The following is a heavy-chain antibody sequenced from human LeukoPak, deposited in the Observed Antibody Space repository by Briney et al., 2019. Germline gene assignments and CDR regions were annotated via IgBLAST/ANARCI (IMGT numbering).Heavy chain of an antibody. J-gene: IGHJ3*02. Sequence: SETLSLTCAVYGGSFSGYYWSWIRQPPGKGLEWIGEINHSGSTNYNPSLKSRVTISVDTSKNQFSLQLNSVTPEDTAVYYCARDSITLSSWGAFDIWGQGTMVTVSS. V-gene: IGHV4-34*01. CDR3: ARDSITLSSWGAFDI. CDR2: INHSGST. CDR1: GGSFSGYY. D-gene: IGHD6-13*01.